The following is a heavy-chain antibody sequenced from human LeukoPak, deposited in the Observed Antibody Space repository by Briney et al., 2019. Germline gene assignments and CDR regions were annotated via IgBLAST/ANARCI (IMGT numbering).Heavy chain of an antibody. CDR1: GYSISSGYY. V-gene: IGHV4-38-2*02. J-gene: IGHJ4*02. CDR3: ARGPRGDYYDSSVYYY. CDR2: IYHSGST. D-gene: IGHD3-22*01. Sequence: SETLSLTCTVSGYSISSGYYWGWIRQPPGKGLEWIGSIYHSGSTYYNPSLKSRVTISVDTSKNQFSLKLSSVTAADTAVYYCARGPRGDYYDSSVYYYWGQGILVTVSS.